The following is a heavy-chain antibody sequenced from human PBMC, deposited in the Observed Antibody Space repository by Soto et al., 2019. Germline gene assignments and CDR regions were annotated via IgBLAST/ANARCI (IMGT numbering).Heavy chain of an antibody. J-gene: IGHJ6*02. CDR2: MNPNSGNT. CDR3: ARSNGGSYYYYGMDV. D-gene: IGHD2-15*01. CDR1: GYTFTIYD. Sequence: ACVKVSCKAWGYTFTIYDINCVRQATGQGLEWMGWMNPNSGNTGYAQKFQGRVTMTRNTSISTAYMELSSLRSEDTAVYYCARSNGGSYYYYGMDVWGQGTTVTVSS. V-gene: IGHV1-8*01.